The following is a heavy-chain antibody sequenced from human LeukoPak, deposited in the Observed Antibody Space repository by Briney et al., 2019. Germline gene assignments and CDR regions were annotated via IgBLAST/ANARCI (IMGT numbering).Heavy chain of an antibody. CDR3: ARGPLVASFDY. CDR2: INHSGST. D-gene: IGHD5-12*01. CDR1: GGSFSGYY. J-gene: IGHJ4*02. V-gene: IGHV4-34*01. Sequence: PSETLSLTCAVYGGSFSGYYWSWIRQPPGKGLEWIGEINHSGSTNYNPSLKSRVTISVDTSKNQFSLKLSSVTAADTAVYYCARGPLVASFDYWGQGTLVTVSS.